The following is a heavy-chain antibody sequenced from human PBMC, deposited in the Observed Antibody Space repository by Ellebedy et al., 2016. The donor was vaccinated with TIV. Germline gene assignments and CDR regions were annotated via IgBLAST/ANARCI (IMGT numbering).Heavy chain of an antibody. Sequence: GESLKISCVASGFTFSSYEMNWVRQAPGKGLEWVSYVSNSGSVMYYEDSVKGRFTISRDNAKKSLYLQMDRLRVEDTGLYYCARDLLYRRVTGLVGYWGQGTLVTVSS. D-gene: IGHD2-21*02. CDR3: ARDLLYRRVTGLVGY. CDR1: GFTFSSYE. CDR2: VSNSGSVM. J-gene: IGHJ4*02. V-gene: IGHV3-48*03.